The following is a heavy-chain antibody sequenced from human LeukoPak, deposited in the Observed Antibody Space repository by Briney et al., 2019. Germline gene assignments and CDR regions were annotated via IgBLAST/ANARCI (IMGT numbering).Heavy chain of an antibody. CDR2: IKSKTDGGTT. Sequence: PGGSLRLSCAASGFTFSSYWMSWVRQAPGKGLEWVGRIKSKTDGGTTDYAAPVKGRFTISRDDSKSMLYLQMNSLKTEDTAVYYCTGGYCTGTSCPDYWGQGTLVTVSS. V-gene: IGHV3-15*01. J-gene: IGHJ4*02. CDR3: TGGYCTGTSCPDY. CDR1: GFTFSSYW. D-gene: IGHD2-2*01.